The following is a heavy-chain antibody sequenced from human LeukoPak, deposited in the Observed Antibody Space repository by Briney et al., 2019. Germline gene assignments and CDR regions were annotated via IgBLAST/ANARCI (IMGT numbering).Heavy chain of an antibody. CDR2: ISGSGGST. D-gene: IGHD3-22*01. V-gene: IGHV3-23*01. J-gene: IGHJ3*02. Sequence: GGSLTLSCAASGFTFSSYAMSWVRQAPGKGLEWVSAISGSGGSTYYADSVKGRFTISRDNSKNTLYLQMNSLRAEDTAVYYCAKVDRYYYDSSGLDAFDIWGQGTMVTVSS. CDR1: GFTFSSYA. CDR3: AKVDRYYYDSSGLDAFDI.